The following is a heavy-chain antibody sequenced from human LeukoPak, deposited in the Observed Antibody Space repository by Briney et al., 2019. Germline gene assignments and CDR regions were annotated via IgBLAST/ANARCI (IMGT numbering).Heavy chain of an antibody. V-gene: IGHV3-23*01. CDR3: AKGWATVPNDY. Sequence: GGSLRLSCEVSGITFNTYAMSWFRQAPGRGLNWVSGISGGGNTTYYTDSVKGRFAIYRDNSRNTLYLQMNSLRAEDTAVYFCAKGWATVPNDYWGRGTLVTVSS. CDR2: ISGGGNTT. CDR1: GITFNTYA. D-gene: IGHD4-17*01. J-gene: IGHJ4*02.